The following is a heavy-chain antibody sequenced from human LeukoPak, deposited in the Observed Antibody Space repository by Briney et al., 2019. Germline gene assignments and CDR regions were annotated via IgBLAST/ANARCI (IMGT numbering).Heavy chain of an antibody. D-gene: IGHD3-16*01. Sequence: SETLSLTCTVSGGSISSGSYYWSWIRQPAGKGLEWIGRIYTSGSTNYNPSLKSRVTISVDTSKNQFSLKLSSVTAADTAVYYCARAKMIHDAFDIWGQGTMVTVSS. CDR2: IYTSGST. CDR3: ARAKMIHDAFDI. V-gene: IGHV4-61*02. CDR1: GGSISSGSYY. J-gene: IGHJ3*02.